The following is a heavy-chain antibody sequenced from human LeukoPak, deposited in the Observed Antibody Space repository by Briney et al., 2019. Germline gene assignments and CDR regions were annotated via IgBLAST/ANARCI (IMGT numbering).Heavy chain of an antibody. V-gene: IGHV3-23*01. CDR3: AKGDSNGWYGGVAFDI. CDR2: ISVSGGST. J-gene: IGHJ3*02. Sequence: GGSLRLSCATSGFTFSSYAMSWVRQAPGKGLEWVSAISVSGGSTYYADSVKGRFTISRDNSKNTLSLQMSSLSAEETAVYYCAKGDSNGWYGGVAFDIWGQGTVVIVSS. D-gene: IGHD6-19*01. CDR1: GFTFSSYA.